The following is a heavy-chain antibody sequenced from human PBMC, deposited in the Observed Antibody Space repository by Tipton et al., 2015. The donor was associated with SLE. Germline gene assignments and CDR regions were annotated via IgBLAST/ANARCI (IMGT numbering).Heavy chain of an antibody. Sequence: GSLRLSCAASGFTFSSYAMSWVRQAPGKGLEWVSVIYSGGSTYYADSVKGRFTISRDNSKNTLYLQMNSLRAEDTAVYYCATLDGDDYWCQGTLVTVSS. CDR3: ATLDGDDY. CDR2: IYSGGST. J-gene: IGHJ4*02. CDR1: GFTFSSYA. D-gene: IGHD7-27*01. V-gene: IGHV3-23*03.